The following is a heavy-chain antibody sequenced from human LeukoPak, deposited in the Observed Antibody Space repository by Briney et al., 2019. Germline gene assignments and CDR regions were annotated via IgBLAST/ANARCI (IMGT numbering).Heavy chain of an antibody. Sequence: GGSLRLSCAASGFTFSSYSMNWVRQAPGKGLEWVSYISSSSSTIYYADSVKGRFTISRDNSKNMIYLEMTSLKAEDTAVYYCAKERNLEIAVAGTIFDYWGQGTLVTVSS. CDR3: AKERNLEIAVAGTIFDY. CDR2: ISSSSSTI. CDR1: GFTFSSYS. V-gene: IGHV3-48*01. D-gene: IGHD6-19*01. J-gene: IGHJ4*02.